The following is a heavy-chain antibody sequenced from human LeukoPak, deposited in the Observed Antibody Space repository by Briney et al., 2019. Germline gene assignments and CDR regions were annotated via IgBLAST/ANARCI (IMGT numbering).Heavy chain of an antibody. D-gene: IGHD2-2*01. Sequence: ASVKVSCKASGYTFTSYGISWVRQAPGQGLEWMGWISAYNGNTNYAQKLQGRVTMTTGTSTSTAYMELRSLRSDDTAVYYCARVPKRTIVVVPAARPAGLDPWGQGTLVTVSS. V-gene: IGHV1-18*01. CDR2: ISAYNGNT. CDR3: ARVPKRTIVVVPAARPAGLDP. J-gene: IGHJ5*02. CDR1: GYTFTSYG.